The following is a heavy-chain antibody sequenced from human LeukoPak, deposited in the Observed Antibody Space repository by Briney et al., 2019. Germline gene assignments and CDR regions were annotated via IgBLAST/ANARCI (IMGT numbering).Heavy chain of an antibody. J-gene: IGHJ4*02. CDR2: INHSGST. Sequence: ASETLSLTCAVYGGSFSGYYWSWIRQPPGKGLEWIGEINHSGSTNYNPSLKSRVTISVDTSKNQFSLKLSSVTAADTAVYYCARGLAPAAAGMGYWGQGTLVTVSS. CDR1: GGSFSGYY. CDR3: ARGLAPAAAGMGY. V-gene: IGHV4-34*01. D-gene: IGHD6-13*01.